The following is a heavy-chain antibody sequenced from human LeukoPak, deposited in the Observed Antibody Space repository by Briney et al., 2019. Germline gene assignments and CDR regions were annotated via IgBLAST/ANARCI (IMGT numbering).Heavy chain of an antibody. J-gene: IGHJ3*02. CDR2: INHSGST. CDR3: ARLSRSGYYLSGAFDI. CDR1: GGSISSGDYY. D-gene: IGHD3-22*01. Sequence: SQTLSLTCTVSGGSISSGDYYWSWIRQPPGKGLEWIGEINHSGSTNYNPSLKSRVTISVDTSKNQFSLKLSSVTAADTAVYYCARLSRSGYYLSGAFDIWGQGTMVTVSS. V-gene: IGHV4-30-4*08.